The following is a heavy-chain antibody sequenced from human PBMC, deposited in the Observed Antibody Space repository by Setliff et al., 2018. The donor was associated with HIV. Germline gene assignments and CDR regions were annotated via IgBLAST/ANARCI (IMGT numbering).Heavy chain of an antibody. CDR3: ARVETTVTSRLDY. CDR2: IYQSGTT. J-gene: IGHJ4*02. V-gene: IGHV4-38-2*01. Sequence: SETLSLTCAVSGFSISSGFFWGWVWQPPGKGLEWIGSIYQSGTTYYNPALKSRVTISVDTSKNQFSLRLTSVTAADTAVHFCARVETTVTSRLDYWGQGTLVTVSS. CDR1: GFSISSGFF. D-gene: IGHD4-17*01.